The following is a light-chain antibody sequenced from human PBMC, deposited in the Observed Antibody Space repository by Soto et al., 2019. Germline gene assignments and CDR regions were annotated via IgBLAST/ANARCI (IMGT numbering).Light chain of an antibody. CDR2: AAS. CDR1: QNVDSN. J-gene: IGKJ4*01. V-gene: IGKV3-15*01. Sequence: EIVLTQSPGTMSLSPVALATLSCSASQNVDSNYLAWYQQKPGQAPRLPIYAASTRATGVSARFSGSGSGTEFTLTISSLQSEDFTIYYCQYYNNWLATCGGGNTGDIK. CDR3: QYYNNWLAT.